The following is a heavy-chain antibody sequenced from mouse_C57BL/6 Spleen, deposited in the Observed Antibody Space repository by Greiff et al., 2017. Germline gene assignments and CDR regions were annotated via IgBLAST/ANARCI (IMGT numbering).Heavy chain of an antibody. V-gene: IGHV1-72*01. CDR1: GYTFTSYW. CDR3: ARCDSNYPYYYAMDY. Sequence: QQSCKASGYTFTSYWMHWVKQRPGRGLEWIGRIDPNSGGTKYNEKFKSKATLTVDKPSSTAYMQLSSLTSEDSAVYYCARCDSNYPYYYAMDYWGQGTSVTVSS. J-gene: IGHJ4*01. D-gene: IGHD2-5*01. CDR2: IDPNSGGT.